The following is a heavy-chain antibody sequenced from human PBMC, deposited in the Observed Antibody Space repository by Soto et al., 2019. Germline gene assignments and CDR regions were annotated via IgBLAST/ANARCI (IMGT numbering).Heavy chain of an antibody. V-gene: IGHV4-4*02. J-gene: IGHJ5*02. D-gene: IGHD3-10*01. CDR2: IYHSGST. CDR1: SGSISSSNW. CDR3: ARWGYYGSGRNGWFDP. Sequence: SETLSLTCAVSSGSISSSNWWSWVRQPPGKGLEWIGEIYHSGSTNYNPSLKSRVTISVDKSKNQFSLKLSSVTAADTAVYYCARWGYYGSGRNGWFDPWGQGTLVTVSS.